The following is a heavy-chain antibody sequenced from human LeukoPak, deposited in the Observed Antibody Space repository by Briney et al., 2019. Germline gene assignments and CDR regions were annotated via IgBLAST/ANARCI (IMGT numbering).Heavy chain of an antibody. V-gene: IGHV3-11*06. CDR2: ISGSSSYT. D-gene: IGHD6-13*01. CDR3: ARIQAAAPGAFDV. J-gene: IGHJ3*01. Sequence: GGSLRLSCAASGFTFSDYYMSWIRQAPGKGLEWVSYISGSSSYTKYADSVKGRFTISRDNAKNSLYLQMNSLRAEDTAVYSCARIQAAAPGAFDVWGRGTVVTFSS. CDR1: GFTFSDYY.